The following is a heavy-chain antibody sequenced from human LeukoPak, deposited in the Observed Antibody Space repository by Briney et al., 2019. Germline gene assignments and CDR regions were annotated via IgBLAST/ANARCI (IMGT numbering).Heavy chain of an antibody. J-gene: IGHJ4*02. CDR2: IYPGEFDI. CDR3: ATGGEASGYSYGGVFDY. V-gene: IGHV5-51*01. CDR1: GYNFNDYW. D-gene: IGHD5-24*01. Sequence: GESLKISCKGSGYNFNDYWIGWVRQMPGKGLEWVGLIYPGEFDIRYSPSFQGQVTISADKSIYTAYLQWSSLKASDTAMYYCATGGEASGYSYGGVFDYWGQGTLVTVSS.